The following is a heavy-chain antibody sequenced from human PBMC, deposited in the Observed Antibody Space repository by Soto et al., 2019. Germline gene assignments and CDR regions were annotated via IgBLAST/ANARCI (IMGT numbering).Heavy chain of an antibody. CDR3: ASRTYAMDV. Sequence: QVQLQESGPGLVKPSGTLSLTCAVSGGSISSSNWWSWVRQPPGKGLEWIGEIFHNGNTYSNPSLTGRATMSVDKSKNQFSLNLNSVTAADTAVYYCASRTYAMDVWGQGTTVTVSS. J-gene: IGHJ6*02. CDR2: IFHNGNT. CDR1: GGSISSSNW. V-gene: IGHV4-4*02.